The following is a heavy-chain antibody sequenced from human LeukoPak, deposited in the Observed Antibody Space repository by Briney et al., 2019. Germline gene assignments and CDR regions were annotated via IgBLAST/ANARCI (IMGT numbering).Heavy chain of an antibody. D-gene: IGHD2-21*01. V-gene: IGHV1-2*02. CDR3: ARADRLHGGPYLIGP. CDR2: INPNSGGT. CDR1: GYSFTDYY. Sequence: ASVTVSCKTSGYSFTDYYMPWVRQAPGQGLEWMGWINPNSGGTSSAQKFQGRVTMTRDTSITTVYMEVRWLTSDDTAIYYCARADRLHGGPYLIGPWGLGTLVTVSS. J-gene: IGHJ5*02.